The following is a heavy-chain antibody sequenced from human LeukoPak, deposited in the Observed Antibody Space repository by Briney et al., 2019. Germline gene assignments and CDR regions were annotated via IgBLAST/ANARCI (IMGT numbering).Heavy chain of an antibody. Sequence: GESLKISCKGSGYSFTSYWIGWVRQMPGKGQEWIGIIYPGDSDTRYSPSFQGQVTISADNSISTAYLQWSSLRASDTAIYYCARHPRYFDALTRRDYYYYMDVWGKGTTVTVSS. J-gene: IGHJ6*03. CDR2: IYPGDSDT. D-gene: IGHD3-9*01. V-gene: IGHV5-51*01. CDR1: GYSFTSYW. CDR3: ARHPRYFDALTRRDYYYYMDV.